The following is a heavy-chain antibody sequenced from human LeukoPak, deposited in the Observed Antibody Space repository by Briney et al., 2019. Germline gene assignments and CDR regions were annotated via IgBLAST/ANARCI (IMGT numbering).Heavy chain of an antibody. D-gene: IGHD3-9*01. CDR2: IYYTGST. Sequence: SETLSLTCTVSGGSISSSSYYWGWIRQPPGKGLEWIGSIYYTGSTYYNPSLKSRVTISVDTSKNQFSLKLSSVTAADTAVYYCARGRHVLRYFDWLSLHTDFRVSWFDPWGQGTLVTVSS. CDR1: GGSISSSSYY. V-gene: IGHV4-39*01. J-gene: IGHJ5*02. CDR3: ARGRHVLRYFDWLSLHTDFRVSWFDP.